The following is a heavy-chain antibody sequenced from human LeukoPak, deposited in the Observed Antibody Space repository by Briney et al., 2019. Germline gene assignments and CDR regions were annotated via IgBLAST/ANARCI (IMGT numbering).Heavy chain of an antibody. Sequence: ETGGSLRLSCAASGFTFSSYEMNWVRQAPGKGLEWVPYISSSGSTIYYADSVKGRFTISRDNAKNSLYLQMNSLRAEDTAVYYCARESVVTAIHDAFDIWGQGTMVTVSS. D-gene: IGHD2-21*02. CDR2: ISSSGSTI. CDR1: GFTFSSYE. CDR3: ARESVVTAIHDAFDI. J-gene: IGHJ3*02. V-gene: IGHV3-48*03.